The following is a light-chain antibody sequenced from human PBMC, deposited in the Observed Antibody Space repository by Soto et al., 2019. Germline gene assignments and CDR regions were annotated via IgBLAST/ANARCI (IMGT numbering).Light chain of an antibody. CDR1: SSDGADYKD. CDR2: EVT. CDR3: SSYTTSSTV. V-gene: IGLV2-14*01. J-gene: IGLJ1*01. Sequence: QSVLPQPASVSGSPGQSITSSCTATSSDGADYKDVSWYQQHPGNAPKLMIYEVTYRPSGVSNRFSGSKSGNTASLTISGLQAEDEAEYYCSSYTTSSTVFGTGTKLTVL.